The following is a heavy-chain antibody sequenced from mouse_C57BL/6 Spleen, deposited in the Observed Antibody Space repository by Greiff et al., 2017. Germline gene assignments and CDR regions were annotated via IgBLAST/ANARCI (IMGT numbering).Heavy chain of an antibody. D-gene: IGHD2-4*01. Sequence: EVQLQQSGPELVKPGASVKLSCKASGYTFTDYYMNWVKQSHGKSLEWIGDINPNNGGTSYNQKFKGKATLTVDKSSSTAYMELRSLTSEDSAVYYCARDYDYDYWGQGTTLTVSS. J-gene: IGHJ2*01. CDR3: ARDYDYDY. V-gene: IGHV1-26*01. CDR1: GYTFTDYY. CDR2: INPNNGGT.